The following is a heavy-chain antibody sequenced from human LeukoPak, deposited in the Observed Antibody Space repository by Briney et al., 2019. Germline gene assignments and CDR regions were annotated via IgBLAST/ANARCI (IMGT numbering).Heavy chain of an antibody. V-gene: IGHV4-34*01. J-gene: IGHJ4*02. D-gene: IGHD6-19*01. CDR3: AKYGNSGWVIDN. CDR1: GGSFSGYY. Sequence: PSETLSLTCAVYGGSFSGYYWSWIRQPPGKGLEWIGEINHSGSTNYNPSLKSRVTISVDTSKNQFSLKLSSVTAADTAVYYCAKYGNSGWVIDNWGQGTLVTVSS. CDR2: INHSGST.